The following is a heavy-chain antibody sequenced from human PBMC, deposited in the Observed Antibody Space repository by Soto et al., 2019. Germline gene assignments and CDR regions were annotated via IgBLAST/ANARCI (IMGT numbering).Heavy chain of an antibody. CDR2: IFYSGST. Sequence: PAETLSLTCAVSGDSSSTNGYYCTWIRYHPGKGLEGIAYIFYSGSTYYNPSLKSRVTILVDTSKNQRSLKLSSVTAADTAVYYCARLLLRPWPFDPWGQATLVTVSS. V-gene: IGHV4-31*11. CDR3: ARLLLRPWPFDP. D-gene: IGHD3-22*01. J-gene: IGHJ5*02. CDR1: GDSSSTNGYY.